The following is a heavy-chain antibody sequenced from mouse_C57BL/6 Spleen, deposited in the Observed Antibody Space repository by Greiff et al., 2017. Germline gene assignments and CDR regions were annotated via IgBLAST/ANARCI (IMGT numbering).Heavy chain of an antibody. Sequence: QVQLKESGTELVKPGASVKLSCKASGYTFTSYWMHWVKQRPGQGLEWIGNINPSNGGTNYNEKFKSKATLTVDKSSSTAYMQLSNLTSEDSAVYYCARGYYSNALDYWGQGTTLTVSS. CDR2: INPSNGGT. V-gene: IGHV1-53*01. D-gene: IGHD2-5*01. CDR3: ARGYYSNALDY. J-gene: IGHJ2*01. CDR1: GYTFTSYW.